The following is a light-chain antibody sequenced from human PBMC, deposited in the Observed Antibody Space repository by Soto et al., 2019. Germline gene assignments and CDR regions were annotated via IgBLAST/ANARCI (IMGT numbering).Light chain of an antibody. CDR2: GDN. CDR1: TSNIGAPYD. CDR3: QSYDISLHNYV. J-gene: IGLJ1*01. V-gene: IGLV1-40*01. Sequence: QSALTQPRSVSGSPGQRVSISCTGSTSNIGAPYDVHWYQHLPGTAPKLLIYGDNNRPSGVPDRFSGSKSGTSASLAITRLQAEDEADYYCQSYDISLHNYVFGTGTKV.